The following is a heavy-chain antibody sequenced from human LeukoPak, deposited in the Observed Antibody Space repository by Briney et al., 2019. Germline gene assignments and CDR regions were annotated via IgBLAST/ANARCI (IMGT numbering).Heavy chain of an antibody. V-gene: IGHV3-30*01. J-gene: IGHJ6*04. CDR1: GFTFSSYA. D-gene: IGHD2-2*01. CDR3: ARDRGGGYCSSTSCPRRRRMGMDV. Sequence: GGSLRLSCAASGFTFSSYAMHWVRQAPGKGLEWVAVISYDGSNKYYADSVKGRFTISGDNSKNTLYLQMNSLRAEDTAVYYCARDRGGGYCSSTSCPRRRRMGMDVWGKGTTVTVSS. CDR2: ISYDGSNK.